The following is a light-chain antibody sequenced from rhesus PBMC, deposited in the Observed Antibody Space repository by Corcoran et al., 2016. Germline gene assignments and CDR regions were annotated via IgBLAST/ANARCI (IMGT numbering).Light chain of an antibody. CDR3: LQPSNWPPT. Sequence: EIVMTQSPATLSLSPGERATLSCRASQSVSSSLAWYQQKPGQAPRLLIYGASSRATGIPDRFSGSGSGTDFTLSISSLEPADVAVYYCLQPSNWPPTFGQGTKVAIK. CDR1: QSVSSS. V-gene: IGKV3-24*01. CDR2: GAS. J-gene: IGKJ1*01.